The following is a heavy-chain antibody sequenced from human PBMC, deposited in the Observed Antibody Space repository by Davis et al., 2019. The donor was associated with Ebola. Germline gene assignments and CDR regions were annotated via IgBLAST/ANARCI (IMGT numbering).Heavy chain of an antibody. CDR3: ASSTAVNV. CDR2: ISSGSSTV. Sequence: GESLKISCAASGFTFSSYSMNWVRQAPGKGLEWVSYISSGSSTVYYPDSVKGRFTISRDNSKNTLYLQMNSLRAEDTAVYYCASSTAVNVWGQGTTVTVSS. D-gene: IGHD5-18*01. V-gene: IGHV3-48*01. CDR1: GFTFSSYS. J-gene: IGHJ6*02.